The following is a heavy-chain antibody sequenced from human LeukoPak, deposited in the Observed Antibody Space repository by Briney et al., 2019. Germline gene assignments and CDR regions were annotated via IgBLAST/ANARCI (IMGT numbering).Heavy chain of an antibody. CDR2: TSGSGGST. V-gene: IGHV3-23*01. D-gene: IGHD3-10*01. Sequence: GGSLRLPCAASGFTFSSDAMSWVRQAPGKGLEWVSGTSGSGGSTYFADSVKGRFTVSRDNSKNTLYLQMNSLRAEDTAVYYCAKGWLKTSLDGFDIWGQGTMVTVSS. CDR1: GFTFSSDA. J-gene: IGHJ3*02. CDR3: AKGWLKTSLDGFDI.